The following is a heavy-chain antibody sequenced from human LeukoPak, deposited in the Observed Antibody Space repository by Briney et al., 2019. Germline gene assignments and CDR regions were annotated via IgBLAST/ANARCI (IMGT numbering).Heavy chain of an antibody. J-gene: IGHJ4*02. Sequence: GGSLRLSCAVSGFTFSSYAMSWVRQAPGKGLEWVTAISGSGGSTYYADSVKGRFTISRDNSKNTLYLQMNSLRAEDTAVYYCAKGIAAAGTSPFDYWGQGTLVTVSS. CDR2: ISGSGGST. CDR1: GFTFSSYA. D-gene: IGHD6-13*01. V-gene: IGHV3-23*01. CDR3: AKGIAAAGTSPFDY.